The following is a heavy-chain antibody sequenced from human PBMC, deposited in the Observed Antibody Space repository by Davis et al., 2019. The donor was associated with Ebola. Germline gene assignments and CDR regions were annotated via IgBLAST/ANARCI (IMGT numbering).Heavy chain of an antibody. V-gene: IGHV3-30*18. D-gene: IGHD6-13*01. J-gene: IGHJ4*02. CDR2: ISYDGSNK. CDR1: GFTFSSYG. CDR3: AKDRGSSWYGGGSDY. Sequence: GESLKISCAASGFTFSSYGMHWLRQAPGKGLEWVAVISYDGSNKYYADSVKGRFTISRDNSKNTLYLQMNSLRAEDTAVYYCAKDRGSSWYGGGSDYWGQGTLVTVSS.